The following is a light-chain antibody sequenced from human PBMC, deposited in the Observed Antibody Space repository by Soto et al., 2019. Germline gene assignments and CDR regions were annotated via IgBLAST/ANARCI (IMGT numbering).Light chain of an antibody. J-gene: IGKJ1*01. Sequence: EIVLTQSPGTLSLSPGERANLSCRADRSVSDTLLTWFQQKPGQAPRLLIFGTSNRAPGIPDRFSGSGSGTDFTLTISRLEPEDFAVYYCQHYGDSSWTFGQGTKVEIK. CDR1: RSVSDTL. V-gene: IGKV3-20*01. CDR2: GTS. CDR3: QHYGDSSWT.